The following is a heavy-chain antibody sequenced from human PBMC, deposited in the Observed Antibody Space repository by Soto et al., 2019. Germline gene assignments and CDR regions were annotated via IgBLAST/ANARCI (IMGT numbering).Heavy chain of an antibody. CDR1: GFTVSSTNY. D-gene: IGHD5-12*01. V-gene: IGHV3-53*01. Sequence: EVQVVESGGGLIQPGGSLRLSCVVSGFTVSSTNYMSWVRQAPGKGLEWVSVIYSGGTTFYAASVKGRFTISRDNSKNTLYLQMNSLRAEDTSVYYCHGYGYWGQGTLVTVSS. CDR3: HGYGY. J-gene: IGHJ4*02. CDR2: IYSGGTT.